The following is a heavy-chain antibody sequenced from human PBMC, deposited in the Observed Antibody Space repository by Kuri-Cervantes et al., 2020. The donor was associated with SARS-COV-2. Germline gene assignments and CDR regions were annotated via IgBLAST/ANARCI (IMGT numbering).Heavy chain of an antibody. V-gene: IGHV1-2*02. Sequence: ASVKVSXKXSGYXXXGYXMXXXRQXXXQGXXWMXXXNPXXXGTNYXQXFQGXVTMTRDTSISTAYMELXRLRSXDTAXXXCASXGINXXLTGFDYWGQGTLVTVSS. CDR2: XNPXXXGT. J-gene: IGHJ4*02. CDR3: ASXGINXXLTGFDY. CDR1: GYXXXGYX. D-gene: IGHD1-14*01.